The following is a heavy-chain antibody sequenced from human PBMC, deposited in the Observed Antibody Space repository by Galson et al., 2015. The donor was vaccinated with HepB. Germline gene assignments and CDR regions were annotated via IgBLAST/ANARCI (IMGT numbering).Heavy chain of an antibody. J-gene: IGHJ4*02. V-gene: IGHV3-23*01. CDR1: GFTFSSYD. CDR2: ISGSGGST. D-gene: IGHD6-19*01. Sequence: SLRLSCAASGFTFSSYDMSWVRQAPGKGLEWVSAISGSGGSTYYADSVNGRYTIFSDNTKNTLYLQMNRLRAEGTAVYYFAKDLYSSCWYRVEWDYWGQGTLVTVSS. CDR3: AKDLYSSCWYRVEWDY.